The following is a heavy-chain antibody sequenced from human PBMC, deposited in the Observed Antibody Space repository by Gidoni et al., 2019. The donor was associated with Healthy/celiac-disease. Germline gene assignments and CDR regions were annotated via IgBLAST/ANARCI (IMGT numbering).Heavy chain of an antibody. V-gene: IGHV3-23*01. CDR1: GFTFSSYA. J-gene: IGHJ5*02. D-gene: IGHD3-16*01. Sequence: EVQLLESGGGLVQPGGSLRLSCAASGFTFSSYAMSWVRQAPGKGLEWVSAIRGSGGSTYYADSVKGRFTISRDNSKNTLYLQMNSLRAEDTAVYYCAKRPNRFDWFDPWGQGTLVTVSS. CDR2: IRGSGGST. CDR3: AKRPNRFDWFDP.